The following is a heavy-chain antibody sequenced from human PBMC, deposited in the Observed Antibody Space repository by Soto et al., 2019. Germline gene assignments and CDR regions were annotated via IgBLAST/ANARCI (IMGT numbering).Heavy chain of an antibody. J-gene: IGHJ1*01. CDR3: ARAPYYYVSSGYYYGYFQH. CDR1: GGTFSSYA. D-gene: IGHD3-22*01. CDR2: IIPIFGTA. V-gene: IGHV1-69*01. Sequence: QVQLVQSGAEVKKPGSSVKVSCKASGGTFSSYASSWVRQAPGQGLEWMGGIIPIFGTANYAQKLQGRVTITADESTSTAYMELSSLRSEDTAVYYCARAPYYYVSSGYYYGYFQHWGQGTLVTVSS.